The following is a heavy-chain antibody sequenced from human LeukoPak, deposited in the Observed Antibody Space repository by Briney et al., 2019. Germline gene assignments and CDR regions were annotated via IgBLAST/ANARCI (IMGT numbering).Heavy chain of an antibody. CDR1: GYTFTGYY. CDR3: ARDPGGAVAATAYYGMDV. V-gene: IGHV1-2*02. CDR2: INPNSGGT. J-gene: IGHJ6*02. Sequence: AASVTVSCKASGYTFTGYYMHWVRQAPGQGLEWMGWINPNSGGTNYAQKFQGRVTMTRDTSISTAYMELSRLRSDDTAVYYCARDPGGAVAATAYYGMDVWGQGTTVTVSS. D-gene: IGHD6-19*01.